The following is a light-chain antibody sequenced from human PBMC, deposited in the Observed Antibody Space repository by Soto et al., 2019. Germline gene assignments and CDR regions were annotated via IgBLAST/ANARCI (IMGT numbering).Light chain of an antibody. CDR2: GAS. CDR1: QSVSGSY. CDR3: QQYGSSPQT. V-gene: IGKV3-20*01. J-gene: IGKJ1*01. Sequence: EIVLTQSPGTLSLSPGERATLSCRASQSVSGSYLAWYQQKPGQAPRLLIYGASSRATGIPDRFSGSGSGTDFTLTISRLEPGDFAVYYCQQYGSSPQTFGQGTKVEIK.